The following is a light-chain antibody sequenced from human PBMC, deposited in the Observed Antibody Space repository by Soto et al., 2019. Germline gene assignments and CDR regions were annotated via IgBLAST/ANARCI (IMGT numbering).Light chain of an antibody. CDR3: ISYTSSTTSVV. CDR1: SSDGGAYNY. CDR2: DVS. Sequence: QSALTQPASVSGSPGQSITISCPGTSSDGGAYNYVSWYQQHLGKYPKLMIYDVSDRPSGVSNRFSGAKSGNTASLTISGHQAEDEADYYCISYTSSTTSVVFGGGTKVTVL. V-gene: IGLV2-14*01. J-gene: IGLJ2*01.